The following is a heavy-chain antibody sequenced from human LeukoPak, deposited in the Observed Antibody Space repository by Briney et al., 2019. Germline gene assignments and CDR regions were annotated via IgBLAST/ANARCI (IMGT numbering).Heavy chain of an antibody. J-gene: IGHJ5*02. CDR2: ISSSSSYI. D-gene: IGHD4-23*01. V-gene: IGHV3-21*01. Sequence: KTGGSLRLSCAASGFTFSSYSMNWVRQAPGKGLEWVSSISSSSSYIYYADSVKGRFTISRDNAKNSLYLQMNSLRAEDTAVYYCARVARWQSTGPLLWFDPWGQGTLVTVSS. CDR1: GFTFSSYS. CDR3: ARVARWQSTGPLLWFDP.